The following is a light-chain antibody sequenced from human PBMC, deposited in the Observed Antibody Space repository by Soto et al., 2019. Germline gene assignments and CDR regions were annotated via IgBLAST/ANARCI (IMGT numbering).Light chain of an antibody. CDR2: EVS. CDR1: SSDVGGYNY. V-gene: IGLV2-14*01. CDR3: SSYTSSSTPYV. Sequence: QSALTHPASVSGSPGQSITSSCTGTSSDVGGYNYVSWYQQHPGKAPKLMIYEVSNRPSGVSNRFSGSKSGNTASLTISGLQAEDEADYYCSSYTSSSTPYVFGTGTK. J-gene: IGLJ1*01.